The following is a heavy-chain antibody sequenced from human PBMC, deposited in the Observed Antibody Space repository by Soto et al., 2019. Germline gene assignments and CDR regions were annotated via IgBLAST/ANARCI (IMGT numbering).Heavy chain of an antibody. CDR3: AKEAIVGGGMDV. D-gene: IGHD2-15*01. CDR1: GYTFTGYF. CDR2: INPNSGDT. Sequence: ASVKVSCKASGYTFTGYFMHWVRQAPGQGLEWMGWINPNSGDTNYAQKFQGWVTMTRDTSISTAYMELSRLRSDDTAVYYCAKEAIVGGGMDVWGQGTKGTVS. V-gene: IGHV1-2*04. J-gene: IGHJ6*02.